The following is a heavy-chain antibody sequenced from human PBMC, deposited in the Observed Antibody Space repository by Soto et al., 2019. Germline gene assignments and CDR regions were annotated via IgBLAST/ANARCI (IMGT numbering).Heavy chain of an antibody. CDR3: ASSGSYWGIDY. J-gene: IGHJ4*02. Sequence: QVQLVQSGAEEKKPGASVKVSCKASEYTFTSYAMHWVRQAPGQRLEWMGWINAGNGNTKYSQKLQGRVTITRDTSASTAYMELSSLRSEDTAVYYCASSGSYWGIDYWGQGTLVTVSS. CDR1: EYTFTSYA. CDR2: INAGNGNT. V-gene: IGHV1-3*05. D-gene: IGHD1-26*01.